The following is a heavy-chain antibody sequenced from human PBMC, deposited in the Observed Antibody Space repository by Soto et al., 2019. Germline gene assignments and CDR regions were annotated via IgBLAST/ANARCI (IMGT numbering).Heavy chain of an antibody. Sequence: AASVKVSCKASGGTFSSYAISWVRQAPGQGLEWMGGIIPIFGTANYAQKFQGRVTITADESTSTAYMELSSLRSEDTAVYYCARSGSRYDSSGYMNPVDYWGQGTLVTVSS. V-gene: IGHV1-69*13. J-gene: IGHJ4*02. CDR3: ARSGSRYDSSGYMNPVDY. CDR1: GGTFSSYA. D-gene: IGHD3-22*01. CDR2: IIPIFGTA.